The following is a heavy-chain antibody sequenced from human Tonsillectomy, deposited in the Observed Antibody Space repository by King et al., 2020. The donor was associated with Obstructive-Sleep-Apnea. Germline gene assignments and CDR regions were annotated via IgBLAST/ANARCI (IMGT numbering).Heavy chain of an antibody. J-gene: IGHJ4*02. CDR3: SRDFPGPVGRGVAKSGGDY. V-gene: IGHV4-38-2*02. Sequence: VQLQESGPGLVKPSETLSLTCTVSGYSISSAYYWGWIRQPPGKGLEWMGSIYHSGSTYYNPSLKSRVTISVDTSKNQFSLKLSSLTAADTAVYYCSRDFPGPVGRGVAKSGGDYWGQGTLVTVSS. D-gene: IGHD3-10*01. CDR2: IYHSGST. CDR1: GYSISSAYY.